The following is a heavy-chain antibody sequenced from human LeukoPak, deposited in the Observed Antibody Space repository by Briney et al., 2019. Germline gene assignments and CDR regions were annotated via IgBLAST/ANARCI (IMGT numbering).Heavy chain of an antibody. CDR1: GFTVSSNY. Sequence: GGSLRLSCAASGFTVSSNYMSWVRQAPGKGLEWVSVIYSGGSTYYADSVKGRFTISRDNSKNTLYLQMNSLRAEDTAVYYCARDGSPYYYDSSGYSHWGQRTLVTVSS. V-gene: IGHV3-66*01. J-gene: IGHJ4*02. D-gene: IGHD3-22*01. CDR2: IYSGGST. CDR3: ARDGSPYYYDSSGYSH.